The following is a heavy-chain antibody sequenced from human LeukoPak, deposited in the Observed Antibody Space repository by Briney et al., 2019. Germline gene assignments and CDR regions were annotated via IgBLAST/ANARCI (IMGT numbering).Heavy chain of an antibody. V-gene: IGHV3-23*01. CDR1: GFTFSSYA. D-gene: IGHD1-1*01. CDR3: ARGGLTTGTTAAFDI. J-gene: IGHJ3*02. CDR2: ISGSGGST. Sequence: GGSLRLSCAASGFTFSSYAMSWVRQAPGKGLEWVSAISGSGGSTYYADSVKGRFTISRDNAKNSLYLQMNSLRAEDTAVYYCARGGLTTGTTAAFDIWGQGTMVTVSS.